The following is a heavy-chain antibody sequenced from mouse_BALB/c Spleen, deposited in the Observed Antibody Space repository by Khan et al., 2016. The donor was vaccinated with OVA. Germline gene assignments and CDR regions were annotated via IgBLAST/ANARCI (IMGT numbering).Heavy chain of an antibody. V-gene: IGHV14-3*02. CDR2: IDPANGDT. CDR1: GFNIKDTY. D-gene: IGHD2-1*01. J-gene: IGHJ3*01. CDR3: ATLYGSPFTY. Sequence: VQLQQSGAELVKPGASVKLSCTASGFNIKDTYIHWVKERPEQGPEWIGRIDPANGDTKYDPKFQGKATIVADTSSNTAYLQLSSLTSEDTAVYYCATLYGSPFTYWGQGTLVTVSA.